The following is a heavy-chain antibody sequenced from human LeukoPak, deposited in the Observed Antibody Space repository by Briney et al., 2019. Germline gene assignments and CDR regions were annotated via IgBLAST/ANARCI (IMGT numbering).Heavy chain of an antibody. V-gene: IGHV3-30-3*01. J-gene: IGHJ4*02. D-gene: IGHD3-10*01. CDR2: ISYDGSNK. CDR1: GFTFSSCA. Sequence: GGSLRLSCAASGFTFSSCAMHWVRQAPGKGLEWLAVISYDGSNKYYADSVKGRFTISRDNSKNTLYLQMNSLRAEDTAVYYCARDPNYYGSLPLDYWGQGTLVTVSS. CDR3: ARDPNYYGSLPLDY.